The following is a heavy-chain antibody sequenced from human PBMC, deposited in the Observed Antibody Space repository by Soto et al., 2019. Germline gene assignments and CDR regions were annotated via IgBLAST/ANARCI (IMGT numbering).Heavy chain of an antibody. CDR3: ARSYSYGWNDS. J-gene: IGHJ4*02. CDR2: VNPNSGYT. Sequence: GASVNVSCKPSGYTFTNYDITWVRQAAGQGLERVAWVNPNSGYTAYTQKFVGRVTMTRNTPLRTAYMELSSLTSGDTAVYYCARSYSYGWNDSWGQGTLVTVSS. CDR1: GYTFTNYD. D-gene: IGHD5-18*01. V-gene: IGHV1-8*01.